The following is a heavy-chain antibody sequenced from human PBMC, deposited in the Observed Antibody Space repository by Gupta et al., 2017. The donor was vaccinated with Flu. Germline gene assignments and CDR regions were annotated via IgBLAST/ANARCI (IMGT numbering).Heavy chain of an antibody. CDR1: TFSSYS. D-gene: IGHD6-19*01. CDR2: ISSSSSYI. J-gene: IGHJ3*02. CDR3: AYTYSSMGAFDI. Sequence: TFSSYSMNWVRQAPGKGLEWVSSISSSSSYIYYADAVKGRFTISRDNAKNSLYLKMKSMRAEDTAVYYCAYTYSSMGAFDIWGQGTMVTVSS. V-gene: IGHV3-21*01.